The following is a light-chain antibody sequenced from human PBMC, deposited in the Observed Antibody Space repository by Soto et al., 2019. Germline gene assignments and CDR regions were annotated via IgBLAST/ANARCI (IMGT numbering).Light chain of an antibody. J-gene: IGKJ5*01. Sequence: DIHMTQSPSTLSASVGDRVTISCRASQNIFTYLAWYQQKPGKAPKLLIYGASSVQSGVPLRFSGSGSGTDFTLTISSLQPEDFATYYCEQTYSTPVTFGPGTRLEIK. CDR3: EQTYSTPVT. CDR2: GAS. V-gene: IGKV1-39*01. CDR1: QNIFTY.